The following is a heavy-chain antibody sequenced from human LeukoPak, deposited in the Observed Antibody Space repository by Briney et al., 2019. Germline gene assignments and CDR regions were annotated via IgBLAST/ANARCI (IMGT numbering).Heavy chain of an antibody. D-gene: IGHD3-9*01. CDR1: GFTFSVYE. Sequence: GGSLRLSCVASGFTFSVYEMNWVRQAPGKGLEWLSYIGSSDTTTHYADSVKGRFTISRDNAKNSLYLQMNSLRAENTAVYYCARDNYDILTGYTPADYWGQGTLVTVSS. J-gene: IGHJ4*02. V-gene: IGHV3-48*03. CDR3: ARDNYDILTGYTPADY. CDR2: IGSSDTTT.